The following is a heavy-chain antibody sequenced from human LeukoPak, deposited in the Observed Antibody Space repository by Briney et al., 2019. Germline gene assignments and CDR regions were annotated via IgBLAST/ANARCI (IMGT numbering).Heavy chain of an antibody. CDR1: GFTFSSYG. V-gene: IGHV3-33*01. CDR3: ARDGGSSGYHDALDI. J-gene: IGHJ3*02. D-gene: IGHD3-22*01. Sequence: GGSLRLSCAASGFTFSSYGMHWVRQTPGRGLEWVALIWYDGRNKYYADSVKGRFTISRDNSKNTLSLQLNSLRDEDTAVYYCARDGGSSGYHDALDIWGQGTMVTVSA. CDR2: IWYDGRNK.